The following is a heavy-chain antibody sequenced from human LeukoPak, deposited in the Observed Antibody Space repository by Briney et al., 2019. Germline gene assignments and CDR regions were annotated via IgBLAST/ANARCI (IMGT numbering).Heavy chain of an antibody. Sequence: GGSLRLSCGASGFTFSSYWMSWVRQAPGRGLEWVANIKQDGSEKFYVDSAKGRFTISRDNAKNSLYLQMNSLRAEDTAVYYCAELGITMIGGVWGKGTTVTISS. CDR2: IKQDGSEK. V-gene: IGHV3-7*01. CDR3: AELGITMIGGV. D-gene: IGHD3-10*02. J-gene: IGHJ6*04. CDR1: GFTFSSYW.